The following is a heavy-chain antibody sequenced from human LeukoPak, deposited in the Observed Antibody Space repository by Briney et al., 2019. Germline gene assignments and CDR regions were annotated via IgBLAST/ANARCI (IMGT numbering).Heavy chain of an antibody. CDR2: IYYSGST. V-gene: IGHV4-59*01. CDR3: ARRMSSTVGGFDP. Sequence: SATLSLTCTVSGGSISSYYWSWIRQPPGKGLEWIGYIYYSGSTNYNPSLKSRVTISVDTSKNQFSLKLSSVTAADTAVYYCARRMSSTVGGFDPWGQGTLVTVSS. J-gene: IGHJ5*02. D-gene: IGHD4-17*01. CDR1: GGSISSYY.